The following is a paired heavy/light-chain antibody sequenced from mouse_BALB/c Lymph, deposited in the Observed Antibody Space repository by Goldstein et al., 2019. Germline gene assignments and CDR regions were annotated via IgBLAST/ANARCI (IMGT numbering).Heavy chain of an antibody. J-gene: IGHJ4*01. CDR2: IYWDDDK. V-gene: IGHV8-12*01. CDR3: ARRADYYEGAMDY. CDR1: GFSLSTSGMG. D-gene: IGHD1-1*01. Sequence: QVTLKESGPGILQPSQTLSLTCSFSGFSLSTSGMGVSWIRQPSGKGLEWLAHIYWDDDKRYNPSLKSRLTISKDTSSNQVFLKITSVDTADTATYYCARRADYYEGAMDYWGQGTSVTVSS.
Light chain of an antibody. J-gene: IGKJ5*01. CDR2: SAS. V-gene: IGKV6-17*01. CDR3: QQHYSTPLT. CDR1: QDVSTA. Sequence: DIVMTQSHKFMSTSVGDRVSITCKASQDVSTAVAWYQQKPGQSPKLLIYSASYRYTGVPDRFTGSGSGTDFTFTISSVQAEDLAVYYCQQHYSTPLTFGAGTKLELK.